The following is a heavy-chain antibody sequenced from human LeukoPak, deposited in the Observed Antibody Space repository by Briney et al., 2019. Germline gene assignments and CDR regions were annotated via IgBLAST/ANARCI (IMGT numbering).Heavy chain of an antibody. CDR2: TYYRSKWYN. Sequence: SQTLSLTFAISGDSVSSNSAAWNWIRQSPSRGLEWLGSTYYRSKWYNDYAVSVKSRITINPDTSKNQFSLQLNSVTPEDSAVYYCARVYCSGGTCLNWFDPWGQGTLVTVSS. V-gene: IGHV6-1*01. CDR1: GDSVSSNSAA. J-gene: IGHJ5*02. CDR3: ARVYCSGGTCLNWFDP. D-gene: IGHD2-15*01.